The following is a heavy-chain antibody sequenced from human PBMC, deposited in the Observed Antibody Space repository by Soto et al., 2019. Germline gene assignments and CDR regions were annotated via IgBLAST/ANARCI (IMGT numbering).Heavy chain of an antibody. V-gene: IGHV3-23*01. Sequence: GGSLLLSCVASVIPFVSRAMSWVRHAPGEGLEWVSTITDSVGDAKYADSVRGRFTISRDNSKNTLYLKMGSLRAEDSAVYYCARGSKESYPGSRIFDFWGRGALVTVSS. CDR1: VIPFVSRA. J-gene: IGHJ4*02. CDR2: ITDSVGDA. CDR3: ARGSKESYPGSRIFDF. D-gene: IGHD3-10*01.